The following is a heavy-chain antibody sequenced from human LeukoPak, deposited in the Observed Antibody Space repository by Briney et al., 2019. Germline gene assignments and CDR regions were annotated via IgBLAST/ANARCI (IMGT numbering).Heavy chain of an antibody. CDR2: MNPKSGNT. J-gene: IGHJ4*02. D-gene: IGHD4-23*01. V-gene: IGHV1-8*01. CDR3: ARRKSYGGNPFDY. Sequence: VASVKVSCKASGYTFTNYDINWVRQATGQGLEWMGWMNPKSGNTGYAQKFQGRVTMTRDTSISTAYMELSRLRSDDTAVYYCARRKSYGGNPFDYWGQGTLVTVSS. CDR1: GYTFTNYD.